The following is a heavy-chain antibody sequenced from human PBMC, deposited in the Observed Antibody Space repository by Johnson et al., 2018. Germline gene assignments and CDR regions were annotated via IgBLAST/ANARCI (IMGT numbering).Heavy chain of an antibody. CDR2: INPSGGST. J-gene: IGHJ3*02. V-gene: IGHV1-46*01. CDR1: GGTFSSYA. Sequence: QVQLVQSGAEVKKPGSSVKVSCKASGGTFSSYAISWVRQAPGQGLEWMGIINPSGGSTSYAQKFQGRVTMTRDTSMSTVYMERSSLRAEDTAVYYCARDRGFPAGSDAFDIWGQGTMVTVSS. CDR3: ARDRGFPAGSDAFDI. D-gene: IGHD1-1*01.